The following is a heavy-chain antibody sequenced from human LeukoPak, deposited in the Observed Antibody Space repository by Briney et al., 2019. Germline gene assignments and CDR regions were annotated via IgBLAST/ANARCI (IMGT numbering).Heavy chain of an antibody. J-gene: IGHJ4*02. CDR3: ARDCSYDFWSGDGTDY. Sequence: PGRSLRLSCAASGLTFSSYAMHWVRQTPGKGLEWVAVISYDGSNKYYADSVKGRFTISRDNSKNTLYLQMNSLRAEDTAVYYCARDCSYDFWSGDGTDYWGQGTLVTVSS. D-gene: IGHD3-3*01. CDR2: ISYDGSNK. V-gene: IGHV3-30-3*01. CDR1: GLTFSSYA.